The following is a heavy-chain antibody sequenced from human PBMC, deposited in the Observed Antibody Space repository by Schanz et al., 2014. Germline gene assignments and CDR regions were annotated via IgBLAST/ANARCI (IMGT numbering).Heavy chain of an antibody. Sequence: QVQLVQSGADVKKPGASVKVSCKASGNTLSAYYIHWIRQAPGQGLEWMGWIDPNSGGTNYAQKFQGRVTMTSDTSITTVYMKVNSLTSDDTAVFYCARTASHDVWRGYIPHYAFDLWGQGTVVIVSS. CDR3: ARTASHDVWRGYIPHYAFDL. CDR1: GNTLSAYY. D-gene: IGHD3-3*01. J-gene: IGHJ3*01. CDR2: IDPNSGGT. V-gene: IGHV1-2*02.